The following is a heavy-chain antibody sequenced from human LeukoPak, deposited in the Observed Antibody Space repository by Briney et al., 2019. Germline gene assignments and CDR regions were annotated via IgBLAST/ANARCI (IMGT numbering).Heavy chain of an antibody. CDR3: ARVVRKADF. J-gene: IGHJ4*02. CDR1: GYTFTGYY. V-gene: IGHV1-2*02. Sequence: PSVNVSCTASGYTFTGYYIHWVRQAPGQGLEWMGWINPTSGGTNYTQNFQGRVTMTRDTSISTAYMDLSRVRSDDSAVYFCARVVRKADFWGQGTLVTVSS. D-gene: IGHD6-13*01. CDR2: INPTSGGT.